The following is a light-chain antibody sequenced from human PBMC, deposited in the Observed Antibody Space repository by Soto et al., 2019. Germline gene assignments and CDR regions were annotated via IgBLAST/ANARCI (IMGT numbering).Light chain of an antibody. CDR2: SAS. Sequence: DIQMTQSPSSVAAFVGDRVTITCRASQGISSWLAWYQQKPGKAPKLLIYSASNLQSGVPSRFSGSGSGTDFTLTFSSLQTEDFATYFCRQANRFPFTFGPGNKVHIK. CDR1: QGISSW. V-gene: IGKV1D-12*01. J-gene: IGKJ3*01. CDR3: RQANRFPFT.